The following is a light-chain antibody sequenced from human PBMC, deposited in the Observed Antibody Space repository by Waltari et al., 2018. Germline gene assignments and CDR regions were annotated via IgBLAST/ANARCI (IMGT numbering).Light chain of an antibody. V-gene: IGLV1-40*01. CDR3: QSYDGSVSASGI. CDR1: SSNIGADYD. CDR2: GNN. J-gene: IGLJ2*01. Sequence: QSVLTQPPSVSGAPGQRVTISCTGSSSNIGADYDVHWYQHLPGTAPKLLIYGNNNRPAGGPDRFSGSKSGISASLVSTGLQAEDEADYYCQSYDGSVSASGIFGGGTKVTVL.